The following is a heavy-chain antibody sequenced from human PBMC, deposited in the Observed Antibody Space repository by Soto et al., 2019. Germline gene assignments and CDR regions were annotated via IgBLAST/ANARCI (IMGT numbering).Heavy chain of an antibody. D-gene: IGHD2-2*02. V-gene: IGHV1-2*02. J-gene: IGHJ6*02. Sequence: ASVKVSCKASGYTFTGYYMHWVRQAPGQGLAWMGWINPNSGGTNYAQKFQGRVTMTRDTSISTAYMELSRLRSDDTAVYYCARDGDSDCSSTSCYMDYYYYGMDVWGQGTTVTVPS. CDR2: INPNSGGT. CDR1: GYTFTGYY. CDR3: ARDGDSDCSSTSCYMDYYYYGMDV.